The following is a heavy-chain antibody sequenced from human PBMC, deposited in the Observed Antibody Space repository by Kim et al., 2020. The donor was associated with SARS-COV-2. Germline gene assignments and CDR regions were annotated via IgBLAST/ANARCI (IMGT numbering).Heavy chain of an antibody. CDR1: GFTFSSYS. CDR3: ARDENEFHGLLWFGEFSDPYYYYYGMDV. D-gene: IGHD3-10*01. CDR2: ISSSSSYI. J-gene: IGHJ6*02. V-gene: IGHV3-21*01. Sequence: GGSLRLSCAASGFTFSSYSMNWVRQAPGKGLEWVSSISSSSSYIYYADSVKGRFTISRDNAKNSLYLQMNSLRAEDTAVYYCARDENEFHGLLWFGEFSDPYYYYYGMDVWGQGTTVTVSS.